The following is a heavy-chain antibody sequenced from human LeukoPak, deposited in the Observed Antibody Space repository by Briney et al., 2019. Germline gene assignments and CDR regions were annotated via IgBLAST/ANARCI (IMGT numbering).Heavy chain of an antibody. Sequence: GESLKISCKGSGYKFTSYWIGWVRQMPGKGLEWMGIIYPGDSDTRYSPSFQGQVTLSADKSINTAYLQWSSLRASDTAMYYCARQSLHGDQDYWGQGTLVTVSS. D-gene: IGHD4-17*01. J-gene: IGHJ4*02. V-gene: IGHV5-51*01. CDR3: ARQSLHGDQDY. CDR1: GYKFTSYW. CDR2: IYPGDSDT.